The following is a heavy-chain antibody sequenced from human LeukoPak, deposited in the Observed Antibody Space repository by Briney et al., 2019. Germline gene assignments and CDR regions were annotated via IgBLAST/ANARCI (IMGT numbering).Heavy chain of an antibody. J-gene: IGHJ4*02. CDR1: GFTFSSYS. CDR2: ISSDSNTI. V-gene: IGHV3-48*01. CDR3: AGHYGGNSASGY. Sequence: GGSLRLSCAASGFTFSSYSMNWVRQAPGKGLEWVSYISSDSNTIKYADSVKGRFTISRDNAKNSLYLQMNSLRAEDTAVYYCAGHYGGNSASGYWGQGTLVTVSS. D-gene: IGHD4-23*01.